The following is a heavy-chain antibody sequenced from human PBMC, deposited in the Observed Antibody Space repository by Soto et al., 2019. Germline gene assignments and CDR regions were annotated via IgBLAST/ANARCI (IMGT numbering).Heavy chain of an antibody. D-gene: IGHD6-19*01. V-gene: IGHV4-39*01. CDR3: ARVEVSSGWYFGY. J-gene: IGHJ4*02. Sequence: QLQLQESGPGLVKPSETLSLTCTVSGGSISSSSYYWGWIRQPPGKGLEWIGSIYYSGSTYYNPSLKSRVXTSXDXSKSQCSLKLSSVTAADTAVYYCARVEVSSGWYFGYWGQGTLVTVSS. CDR1: GGSISSSSYY. CDR2: IYYSGST.